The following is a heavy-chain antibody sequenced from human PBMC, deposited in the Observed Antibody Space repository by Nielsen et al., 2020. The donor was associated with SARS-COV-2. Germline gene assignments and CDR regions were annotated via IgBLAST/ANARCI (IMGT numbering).Heavy chain of an antibody. D-gene: IGHD6-19*01. J-gene: IGHJ4*02. CDR3: ARDRSPPPVTVADYFDY. CDR2: ISSSSSYI. V-gene: IGHV3-21*01. Sequence: GESLKISCAASGFTFSSYSMNWVRQAPGKGLEWVSSISSSSSYIYYADSVKGQFTISRDNAKNSLYLQMNSLRAEDTAVYYCARDRSPPPVTVADYFDYWGQGTLVTVSS. CDR1: GFTFSSYS.